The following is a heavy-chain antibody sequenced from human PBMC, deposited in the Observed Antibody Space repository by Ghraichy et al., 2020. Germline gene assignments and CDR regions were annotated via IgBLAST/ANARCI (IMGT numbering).Heavy chain of an antibody. J-gene: IGHJ6*02. V-gene: IGHV4-59*01. CDR3: ARVLAAAGTQPEAAYYYYYGMDV. CDR1: GGSISSYY. Sequence: SETLSLTCTVSGGSISSYYWSWIRQPPGKGLEWIGYIYYSGSTNYNPSLKSRVTISVDTSKNQFSLKLSSVTAADTAVYYCARVLAAAGTQPEAAYYYYYGMDVWGQGTTVTVSS. D-gene: IGHD6-13*01. CDR2: IYYSGST.